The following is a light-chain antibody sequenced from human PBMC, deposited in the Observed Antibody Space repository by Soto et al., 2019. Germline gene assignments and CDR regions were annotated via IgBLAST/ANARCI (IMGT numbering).Light chain of an antibody. J-gene: IGLJ3*02. CDR2: EVT. Sequence: QSVLTQPPSASGSPGQAVTISCTGTRTEIGGYNYVSWYQQHPGKAPKLMIYEVTKRPSGVPGRFSGSKSGNTASRTVSGLQAEDEADYYCSSYADSNTRVVFGGGTKVTVL. CDR3: SSYADSNTRVV. V-gene: IGLV2-8*01. CDR1: RTEIGGYNY.